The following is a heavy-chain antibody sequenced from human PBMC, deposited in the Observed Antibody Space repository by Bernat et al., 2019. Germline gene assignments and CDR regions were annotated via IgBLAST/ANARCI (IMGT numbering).Heavy chain of an antibody. Sequence: QVQLVQSGAEVKKPGASVKVSCKASGYTFTSYYMHWVRQAPGQRLEWMGIINPSGGSTSYAQKFQGRVTMTRDTSTSTVYMELSSLRSEDTAVYYCASPLGTAGTFYYYGMDVWGQGTTVTVSS. V-gene: IGHV1-46*03. CDR2: INPSGGST. J-gene: IGHJ6*02. CDR3: ASPLGTAGTFYYYGMDV. D-gene: IGHD6-13*01. CDR1: GYTFTSYY.